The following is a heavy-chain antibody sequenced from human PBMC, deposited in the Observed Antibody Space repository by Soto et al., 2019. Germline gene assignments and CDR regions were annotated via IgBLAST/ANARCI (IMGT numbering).Heavy chain of an antibody. CDR2: ISAYHDNT. Sequence: ASVEVSCKASGYTFTSYGIRWVRQAPGQGLEWMGWISAYHDNTNYAQKLQVRVTMTTDTSTSTAYMELRSLRSDDTAVYYCARGRYCSGGSCYSRWFDPWGQGTLVTVSS. CDR3: ARGRYCSGGSCYSRWFDP. CDR1: GYTFTSYG. J-gene: IGHJ5*02. V-gene: IGHV1-18*04. D-gene: IGHD2-15*01.